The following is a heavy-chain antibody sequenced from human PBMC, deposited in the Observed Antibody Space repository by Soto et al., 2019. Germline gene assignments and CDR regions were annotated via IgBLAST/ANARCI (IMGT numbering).Heavy chain of an antibody. Sequence: XGSLILSCAASGCTFSSYAMTWVHKAPGKGLEWVSGVSGTGGSAYYADSVKGRFTISRDKSTKTLYLHMNSLRAEDTAVYYCASGSAYGDYDLEYWDQGTLVTVSS. J-gene: IGHJ4*02. CDR1: GCTFSSYA. CDR3: ASGSAYGDYDLEY. CDR2: VSGTGGSA. D-gene: IGHD4-17*01. V-gene: IGHV3-23*01.